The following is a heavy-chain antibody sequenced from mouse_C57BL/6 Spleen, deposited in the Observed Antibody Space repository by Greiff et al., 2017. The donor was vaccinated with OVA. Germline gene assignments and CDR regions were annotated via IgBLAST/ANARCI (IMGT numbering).Heavy chain of an antibody. CDR3: ASNFYYDYDGFAY. CDR2: INPSNGGT. V-gene: IGHV1-53*01. D-gene: IGHD2-4*01. CDR1: GYTFTSYW. J-gene: IGHJ3*01. Sequence: VQLQQSGTELVKPGASVKLSCKASGYTFTSYWMHWVKQRPGQGLEWIGNINPSNGGTNYNEKFKSKATLTVDKSSSTAYMQLSSLTSEDSAVYYCASNFYYDYDGFAYWGQGTLVTVSA.